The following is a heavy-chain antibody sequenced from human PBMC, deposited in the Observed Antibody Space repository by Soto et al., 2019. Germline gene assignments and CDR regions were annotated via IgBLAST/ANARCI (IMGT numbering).Heavy chain of an antibody. V-gene: IGHV3-7*05. Sequence: EVQLVESGGGLVQPGGSLRLSCAASGFTFSSYWMSWVRQAPGKGLEWVANIKQDGSEKYYVDSVKGRFTISRDNAKNSLYLQMNSLRAEDTAGYYCARGLSDLGDYYFPPWGQGTLVHLSS. D-gene: IGHD4-17*01. CDR3: ARGLSDLGDYYFPP. J-gene: IGHJ1*01. CDR2: IKQDGSEK. CDR1: GFTFSSYW.